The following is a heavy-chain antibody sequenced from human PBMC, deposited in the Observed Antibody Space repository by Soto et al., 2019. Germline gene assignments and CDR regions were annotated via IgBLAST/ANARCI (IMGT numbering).Heavy chain of an antibody. Sequence: GGSLRLSCAASGFTFSSYSMDWVRQAPGKGLEWLSYISSSSSTIYYADSVKGRFTISRDNAKNSLYLQMNSLRAEDTAVYYCARERGSVTTPGHYYMDVWGKGTTVTVSS. CDR1: GFTFSSYS. CDR2: ISSSSSTI. V-gene: IGHV3-48*01. D-gene: IGHD4-17*01. CDR3: ARERGSVTTPGHYYMDV. J-gene: IGHJ6*03.